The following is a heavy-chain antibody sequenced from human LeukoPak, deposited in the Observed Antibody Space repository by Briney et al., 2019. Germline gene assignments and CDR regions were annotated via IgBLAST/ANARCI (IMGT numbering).Heavy chain of an antibody. D-gene: IGHD6-13*01. CDR2: INPSGGST. Sequence: ASVKVSCKASGGTFSSYAISWVRQAPGQGLEWMGIINPSGGSTSYAQKFQGRVTMTRDTSTSTVYMELSSLRSEDTAVYYCARVVSAAGTGPWFDPWGQGTLVTVSS. J-gene: IGHJ5*02. V-gene: IGHV1-46*01. CDR3: ARVVSAAGTGPWFDP. CDR1: GGTFSSYA.